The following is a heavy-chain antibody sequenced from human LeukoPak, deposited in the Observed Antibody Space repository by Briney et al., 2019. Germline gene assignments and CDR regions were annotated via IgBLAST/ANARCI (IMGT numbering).Heavy chain of an antibody. J-gene: IGHJ3*02. CDR2: ISAYNGNT. CDR3: ARDPTAKGAPDAFDI. CDR1: GYTFTSYG. D-gene: IGHD1-26*01. Sequence: ASVKVSCKASGYTFTSYGISWVRQAPGQGLEWMGWISAYNGNTNYAQKLQGRVTMTTDTSTSTAYMELRSLRSDDTAVYYCARDPTAKGAPDAFDIWGQGTMVTVSS. V-gene: IGHV1-18*01.